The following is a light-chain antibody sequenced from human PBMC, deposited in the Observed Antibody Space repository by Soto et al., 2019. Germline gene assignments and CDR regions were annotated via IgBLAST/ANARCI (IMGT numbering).Light chain of an antibody. V-gene: IGLV2-8*01. CDR3: SSYAGSDNYV. CDR2: EVS. J-gene: IGLJ1*01. Sequence: QSALTQPRSASGSPGQSVTISCTGTSSDIGGYNFVSWYQQYPGKAPKLMIYEVSKRPSGVPDRFSGSKSGNTASLTVSGLQAEDEADYYCSSYAGSDNYVFGTGTKVTVL. CDR1: SSDIGGYNF.